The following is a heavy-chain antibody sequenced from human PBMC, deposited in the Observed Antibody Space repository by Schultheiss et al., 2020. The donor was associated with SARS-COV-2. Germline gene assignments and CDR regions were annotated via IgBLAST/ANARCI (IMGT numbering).Heavy chain of an antibody. CDR1: GYSISSGYY. J-gene: IGHJ4*02. V-gene: IGHV4-38-2*02. Sequence: SETLSLTCTVSGYSISSGYYWGWIRQPPGKGLEWFGNIYHSGRTYYNPTLKSHVTISVDTSKNQFSLKLSAVTAADTAVYYCATDHFGYWGQGTLVTVSS. CDR3: ATDHFGY. CDR2: IYHSGRT.